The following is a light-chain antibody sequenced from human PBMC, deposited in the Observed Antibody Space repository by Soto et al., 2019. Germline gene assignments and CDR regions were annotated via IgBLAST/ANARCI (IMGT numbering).Light chain of an antibody. CDR3: QQRSNWIT. Sequence: PGERATLSCRASQSVSSNLAWYQQKPGQAPRLLIYDASNRATGIPARFSGSGSGTDFTLTISSLEPEDFAVYYCQQRSNWITFGQGTRLETK. CDR2: DAS. CDR1: QSVSSN. J-gene: IGKJ5*01. V-gene: IGKV3-11*01.